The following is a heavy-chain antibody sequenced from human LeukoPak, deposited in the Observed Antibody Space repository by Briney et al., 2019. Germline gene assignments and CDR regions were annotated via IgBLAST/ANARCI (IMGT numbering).Heavy chain of an antibody. CDR1: GLTFSSSW. D-gene: IGHD6-19*01. J-gene: IGHJ4*02. Sequence: GGSLRLSCAVSGLTFSSSWMHWVRQAPGKGLVWVSHINPDGSQTNYADSVTGRFTISRDNARDSMYLQMNSLRAEDTAVYYCAKAPRGYSSGPSDYWGQGTLVTVSS. CDR2: INPDGSQT. CDR3: AKAPRGYSSGPSDY. V-gene: IGHV3-74*01.